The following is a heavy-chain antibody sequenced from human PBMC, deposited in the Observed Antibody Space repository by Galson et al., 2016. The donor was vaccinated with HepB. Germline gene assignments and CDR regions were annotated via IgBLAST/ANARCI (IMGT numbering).Heavy chain of an antibody. CDR2: ISYDGSDK. Sequence: FLRLSCAASGFTSSSFGMHWVRQAPGKGLEWVAVISYDGSDKYYADSVKGRFTISRDNSKNKVYLQMNSLRAEDTAVYYCAKVVGAITRGAFDIWGQGTMVTVSS. CDR1: GFTSSSFG. V-gene: IGHV3-30*18. D-gene: IGHD1-26*01. CDR3: AKVVGAITRGAFDI. J-gene: IGHJ3*02.